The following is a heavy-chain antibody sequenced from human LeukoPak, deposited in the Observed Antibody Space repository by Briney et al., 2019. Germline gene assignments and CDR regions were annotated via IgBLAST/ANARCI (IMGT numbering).Heavy chain of an antibody. CDR2: IYYSGST. Sequence: SETLSLTCTVSGGSISSYYWSWIRQPPGKGLEWIGYIYYSGSTNYNPSLKSRVTISVDTSKNQFSLKLSSVTAADTAVYYCARNTAAGTGWFDPWGQGTLVTVSS. CDR1: GGSISSYY. J-gene: IGHJ5*02. CDR3: ARNTAAGTGWFDP. D-gene: IGHD6-13*01. V-gene: IGHV4-59*01.